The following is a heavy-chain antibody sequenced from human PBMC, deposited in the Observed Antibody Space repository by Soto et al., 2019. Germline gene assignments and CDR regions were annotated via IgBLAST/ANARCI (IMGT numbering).Heavy chain of an antibody. CDR3: ARNDVGYCRSTSCYFRWFDH. Sequence: QVQLVQSGAEVKKPGSSVKVSCMASGGTFSSYAISWVRQAPGQGLEWVGGIIPICGTANYAQKFQGRVPITPDESTSTAYMDMSSLRAEDTAVYYCARNDVGYCRSTSCYFRWFDHWGQGTLVSVSS. D-gene: IGHD2-2*01. V-gene: IGHV1-69*01. CDR1: GGTFSSYA. J-gene: IGHJ5*02. CDR2: IIPICGTA.